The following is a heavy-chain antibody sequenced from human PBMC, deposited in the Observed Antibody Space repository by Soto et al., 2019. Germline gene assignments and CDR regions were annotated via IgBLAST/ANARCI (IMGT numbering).Heavy chain of an antibody. V-gene: IGHV4-4*09. CDR2: IYFGGTT. Sequence: SETLSLTCIVSGGSFSPNYWAWIRQPPGKGLEGVGYIYFGGTTRYNPSLKSRVTISLETSNRQFSLRLSSVPAADTAVYYRHARGPLPTAGNGEYYYYGLDVSGQGTTVTVSS. J-gene: IGHJ6*02. CDR1: GGSFSPNY. CDR3: HARGPLPTAGNGEYYYYGLDV.